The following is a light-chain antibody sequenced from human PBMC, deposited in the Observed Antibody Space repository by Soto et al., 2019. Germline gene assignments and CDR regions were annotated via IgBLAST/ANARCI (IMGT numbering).Light chain of an antibody. CDR1: SSDVGGYDY. Sequence: QSALTQPASVSGSPGQSITISCTGTSSDVGGYDYVSWYQQHPAKTPKLIIFEVSNRPSGIPDRYSASKSGNTASLTISGLQAEDEAHYYCSSYTNGNTYMVFGGGTKVTVL. V-gene: IGLV2-14*01. J-gene: IGLJ2*01. CDR2: EVS. CDR3: SSYTNGNTYMV.